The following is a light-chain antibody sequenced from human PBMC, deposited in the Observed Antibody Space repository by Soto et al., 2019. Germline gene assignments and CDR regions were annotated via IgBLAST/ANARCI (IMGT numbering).Light chain of an antibody. CDR3: SSYTSSSTYV. CDR1: SSDVGSYNL. J-gene: IGLJ1*01. V-gene: IGLV2-14*02. CDR2: EGS. Sequence: QPALTQPASVSGSPGQSSSISCTGTSSDVGSYNLVSWYQQHPGKAPKLMIYEGSKRPSGVSNRFSGSKSGNTASLTISGLQAEDEADYYCSSYTSSSTYVFGTGTKVTVL.